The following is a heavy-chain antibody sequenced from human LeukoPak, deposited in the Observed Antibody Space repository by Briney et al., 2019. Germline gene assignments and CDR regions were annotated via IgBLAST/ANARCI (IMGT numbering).Heavy chain of an antibody. J-gene: IGHJ5*02. CDR2: INHSGST. D-gene: IGHD3-3*01. CDR3: ASFTIFDP. Sequence: SETLSLTCAVYGGSFSGYCWSWIRQPPGKGLEWIGEINHSGSTNYNPSLKSRVTISVDTSKNQFSLKLSSVTAADTAVYYCASFTIFDPWGQGTLVTVSS. CDR1: GGSFSGYC. V-gene: IGHV4-34*01.